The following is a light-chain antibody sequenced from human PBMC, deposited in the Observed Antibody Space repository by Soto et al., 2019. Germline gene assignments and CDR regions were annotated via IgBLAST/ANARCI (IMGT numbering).Light chain of an antibody. CDR1: QGISNY. CDR3: QKYNSAPWT. V-gene: IGKV1-27*01. J-gene: IGKJ1*01. Sequence: DIQMTQSPSSLSASVGDRVTITCRASQGISNYIAWYQQQPGKVPKLLIYVASTLQSGVPSRFSGSGSGTDFTLTISSLQPEYVATYYCQKYNSAPWTFGQGTKVEIK. CDR2: VAS.